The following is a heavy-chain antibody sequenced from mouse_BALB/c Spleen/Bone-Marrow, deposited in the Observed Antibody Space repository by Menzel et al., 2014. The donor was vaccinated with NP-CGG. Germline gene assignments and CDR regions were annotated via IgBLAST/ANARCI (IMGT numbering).Heavy chain of an antibody. CDR2: IYPGDDDT. CDR1: GYAFSIYW. J-gene: IGHJ2*01. Sequence: SGAELVRPGSSVKISCQASGYAFSIYWMNWVKQRPGQGLEWIGQIYPGDDDTDYNGKFKGKATLTADRSSSTAYMQLNSLTSEDSAAYFCARGGISIDYWGQGTTLTVSS. V-gene: IGHV1-80*01. CDR3: ARGGISIDY.